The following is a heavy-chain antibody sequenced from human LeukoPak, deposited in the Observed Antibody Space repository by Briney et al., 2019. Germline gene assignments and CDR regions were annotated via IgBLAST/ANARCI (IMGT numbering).Heavy chain of an antibody. J-gene: IGHJ5*02. CDR3: ARGSKPDIVVVPAAIPPNWFDP. V-gene: IGHV1-2*02. Sequence: ASVKVSCKASGYTFTGYYMHWVRQAPGQGLEWMGWINPNSGGTNYAQKFQGRVTMTRDTSISTAYMELSRLRSDDTAVYYCARGSKPDIVVVPAAIPPNWFDPWGQGTLVTVYS. CDR2: INPNSGGT. D-gene: IGHD2-2*02. CDR1: GYTFTGYY.